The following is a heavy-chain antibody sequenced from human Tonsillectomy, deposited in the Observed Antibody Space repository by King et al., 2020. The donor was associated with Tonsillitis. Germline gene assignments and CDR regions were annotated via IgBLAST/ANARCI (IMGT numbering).Heavy chain of an antibody. CDR1: GYSFTDYW. CDR2: IYPGDSDT. CDR3: ARHKSGSIDY. V-gene: IGHV5-51*01. Sequence: VQLVESGAEVKKPGESLRISCTGSGYSFTDYWIGWVRQMPGKGLEWMGIIYPGDSDTRYSPSFRGQVTISTDKSLTTAYLQWSSLKASDTAMFYCARHKSGSIDYWGQGTLVTVSS. J-gene: IGHJ4*02.